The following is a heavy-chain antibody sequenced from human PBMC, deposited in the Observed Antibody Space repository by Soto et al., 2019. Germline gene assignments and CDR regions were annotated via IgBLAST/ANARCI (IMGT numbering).Heavy chain of an antibody. J-gene: IGHJ4*02. CDR3: AKGLYYYDNSDYYSIFDY. Sequence: PGGSLRLSCAASGFTFSSYAMSWVRQAPGKGLEWVSAISGSGGSTYYADSVKGRFTISGDNSKNTLYLQMNSLGAEDTAVYYCAKGLYYYDNSDYYSIFDYWGQGTLVTSPQ. D-gene: IGHD3-22*01. V-gene: IGHV3-23*01. CDR1: GFTFSSYA. CDR2: ISGSGGST.